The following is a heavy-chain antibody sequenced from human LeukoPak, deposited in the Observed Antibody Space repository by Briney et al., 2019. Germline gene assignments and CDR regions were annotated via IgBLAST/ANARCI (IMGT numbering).Heavy chain of an antibody. CDR2: INQDGSEN. V-gene: IGHV3-7*01. D-gene: IGHD3-22*01. CDR3: ARDSPKYYYDSSALESPYYYDSSALGY. CDR1: GFTFSSYL. Sequence: GGSLRLSCAASGFTFSSYLMSWVRQAPGKGLEWVANINQDGSENYYVDSVKGRFTISRDNAKNTLYLQMNSLRAENTAVYYCARDSPKYYYDSSALESPYYYDSSALGYWGQGTLVTVSS. J-gene: IGHJ4*02.